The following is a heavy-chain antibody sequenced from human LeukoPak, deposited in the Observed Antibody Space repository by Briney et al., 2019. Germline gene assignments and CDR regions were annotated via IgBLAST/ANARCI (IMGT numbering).Heavy chain of an antibody. D-gene: IGHD4-17*01. V-gene: IGHV4-39*01. CDR3: ARRRFYGDYAWFDP. J-gene: IGHJ5*02. CDR2: IYYSGST. CDR1: GGSISSSSYY. Sequence: SETLSLTCTVSGGSISSSSYYWGWIRQPPGKGLEWIGSIYYSGSTYYNPSLKSRVTISVDTSKNQFSLKLSSVTAADTAVYYCARRRFYGDYAWFDPWGQGTLVTVSS.